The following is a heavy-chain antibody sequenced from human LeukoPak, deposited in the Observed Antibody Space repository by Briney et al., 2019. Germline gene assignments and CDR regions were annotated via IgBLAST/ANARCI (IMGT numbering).Heavy chain of an antibody. J-gene: IGHJ4*02. CDR2: IYYSGST. D-gene: IGHD4-17*01. Sequence: SETLSLTCTVSGGSISSGDYYWSWIRQPPGKGLEWIGYIYYSGSTYYNPSLKSRVTISVDTSKNQFSLKLSSVTAADTAVYYCARVYGDYQEYFDYWGQGTLVTVSS. V-gene: IGHV4-30-4*01. CDR3: ARVYGDYQEYFDY. CDR1: GGSISSGDYY.